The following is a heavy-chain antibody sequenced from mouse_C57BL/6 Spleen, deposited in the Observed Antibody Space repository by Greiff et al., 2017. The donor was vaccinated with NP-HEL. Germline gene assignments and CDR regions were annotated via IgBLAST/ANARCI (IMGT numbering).Heavy chain of an antibody. CDR1: GYTFTDYY. V-gene: IGHV1-75*01. Sequence: VQLQQSGPELVKPGASVKISCKASGYTFTDYYINWVKQRPGQGLEWIGWIFPGSGSTYYNEKFKGKATLTVDKSSSTAYMLLSSLTSEDSAVYFCARYYYGSSYEVYAMDYWGQGTSVTVSS. D-gene: IGHD1-1*01. CDR2: IFPGSGST. CDR3: ARYYYGSSYEVYAMDY. J-gene: IGHJ4*01.